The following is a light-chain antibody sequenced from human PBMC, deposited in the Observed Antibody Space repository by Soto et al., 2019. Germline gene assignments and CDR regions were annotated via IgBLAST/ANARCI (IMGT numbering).Light chain of an antibody. CDR3: CSYAGSSTLL. Sequence: QSVLTQPASVSGSPGQSITISCTGTSSDVGGYNLVSWYQQHPGKTPKLMIYEGSKRPSGVSNRSSGSKSGNTASLTISGLQAEDEADYYCCSYAGSSTLLFGGGTKLTVL. V-gene: IGLV2-23*01. J-gene: IGLJ2*01. CDR1: SSDVGGYNL. CDR2: EGS.